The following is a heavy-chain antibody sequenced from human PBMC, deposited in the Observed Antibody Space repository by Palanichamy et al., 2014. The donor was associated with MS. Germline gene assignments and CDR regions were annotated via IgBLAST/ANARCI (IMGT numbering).Heavy chain of an antibody. CDR2: VYYSGST. Sequence: QESGAQDWWSLHQTPVPSPCTVSGGSISSGDYYWSWIRQPPGKGLEWIGYVYYSGSTAYNPSLKSRTIMSLDTSKNQFSLKLSSVTAADTAVYYCARHYCSGGSCAFMAPEYWGQGTLVTVSS. V-gene: IGHV4-30-4*01. CDR3: ARHYCSGGSCAFMAPEY. CDR1: GGSISSGDYY. D-gene: IGHD2-15*01. J-gene: IGHJ4*02.